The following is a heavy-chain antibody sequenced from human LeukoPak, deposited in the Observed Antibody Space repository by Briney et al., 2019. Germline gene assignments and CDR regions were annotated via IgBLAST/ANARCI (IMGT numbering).Heavy chain of an antibody. CDR3: ATGSIAVAANAFDI. V-gene: IGHV1-24*01. J-gene: IGHJ3*02. CDR2: FDPEDGET. CDR1: GYTLTELS. D-gene: IGHD6-19*01. Sequence: ASVKVSCTVSGYTLTELSMHWVRQAPGKGLEWMGGFDPEDGETIYAQKFQGRVTTTEDTSTDTAYMELSSLRSEDTAVYYCATGSIAVAANAFDIWVQGTMVTVSS.